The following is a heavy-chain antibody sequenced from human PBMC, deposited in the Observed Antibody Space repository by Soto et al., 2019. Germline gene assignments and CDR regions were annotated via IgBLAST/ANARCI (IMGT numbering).Heavy chain of an antibody. J-gene: IGHJ6*02. CDR2: IKNAGSTK. D-gene: IGHD6-6*01. Sequence: PGGSLRLSCAASGFTFRSYAMGWVRQAPGKGLEWVATIKNAGSTKYYADSVKGRFTISRDNAKNSLYLQMNSLRAEDTAVYYCARSIEDRIARLLYYYYGMDVWGQGTTVTVSS. CDR3: ARSIEDRIARLLYYYYGMDV. V-gene: IGHV3-7*01. CDR1: GFTFRSYA.